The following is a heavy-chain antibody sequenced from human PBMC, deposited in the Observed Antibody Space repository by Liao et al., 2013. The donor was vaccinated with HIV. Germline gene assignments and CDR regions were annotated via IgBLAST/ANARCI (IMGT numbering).Heavy chain of an antibody. CDR1: GGSISSSSYY. J-gene: IGHJ4*02. CDR2: IYYSGST. V-gene: IGHV4-39*07. D-gene: IGHD3-3*01. Sequence: QLQLQESGPGLVKPSETLSLTCTVSGGSISSSSYYWGWIRQPPGKGLEWIGSIYYSGSTYYNPSLKSRVTISVDTSKNQFSLKLSSVTAADTAVYYCARGEEQIRFLEWLLFDCWGQGTLVHRLL. CDR3: ARGEEQIRFLEWLLFDC.